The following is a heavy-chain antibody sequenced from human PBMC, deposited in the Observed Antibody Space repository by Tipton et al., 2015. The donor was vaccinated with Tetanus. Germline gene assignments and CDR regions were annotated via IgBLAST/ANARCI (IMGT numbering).Heavy chain of an antibody. CDR3: ARRRTTTALSYYFDS. V-gene: IGHV5-51*01. D-gene: IGHD4-17*01. CDR2: IYPGDSNT. Sequence: QLVQSGAEVKKPGESLKISCKVSGYNFTLYWIGWVRQMPGKGLEWMGIIYPGDSNTRYSPAFQDKGTISADTSISTADLQWRSLKASDAAMYYCARRRTTTALSYYFDSGGQGTLVTVSS. CDR1: GYNFTLYW. J-gene: IGHJ4*02.